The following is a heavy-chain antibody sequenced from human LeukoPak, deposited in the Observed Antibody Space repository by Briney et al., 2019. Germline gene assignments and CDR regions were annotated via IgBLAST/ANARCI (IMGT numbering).Heavy chain of an antibody. CDR1: GFTFCSYA. Sequence: GGSLRLYCAAYGFTFCSYAMRWVRRAPGMGLEGFSAISGGGGHTYYADYVKVRFTISRDNSKNTLYLQMNSLRAEDRAVYYGAKSLRPGYSGYGGFYYFDYWGQGTLVTVSS. CDR3: AKSLRPGYSGYGGFYYFDY. CDR2: ISGGGGHT. V-gene: IGHV3-23*01. J-gene: IGHJ4*02. D-gene: IGHD5-12*01.